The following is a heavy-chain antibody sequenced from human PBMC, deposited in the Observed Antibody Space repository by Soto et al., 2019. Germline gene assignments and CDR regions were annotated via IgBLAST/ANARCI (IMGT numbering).Heavy chain of an antibody. D-gene: IGHD4-17*01. V-gene: IGHV1-69*13. CDR1: GGTFSTFG. J-gene: IGHJ4*02. Sequence: SVKVSCKASGGTFSTFGISWVRQAPGQGLEWMGGIIPFFGTARYSQKFEDRITITADESTNTVHMDLRSLTSEDTAIYYCAKSAPMDAGDKYYYDFWGQGALVTVSS. CDR2: IIPFFGTA. CDR3: AKSAPMDAGDKYYYDF.